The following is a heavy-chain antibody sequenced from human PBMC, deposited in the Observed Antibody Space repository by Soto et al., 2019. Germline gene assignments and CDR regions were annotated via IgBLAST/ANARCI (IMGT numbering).Heavy chain of an antibody. CDR1: VATYS. D-gene: IGHD5-12*01. V-gene: IGHV5-51*01. J-gene: IGHJ6*02. Sequence: GESLKISCKGAVATYSIAWVRQLPGKGLEWMGIIYPLNSETRYSPSFQGQVTISADKSIDTAYLQWSSLKASDTATYYCARPSNGYSGYDYRRSYYYALDVWGQGTTVTVSS. CDR2: IYPLNSET. CDR3: ARPSNGYSGYDYRRSYYYALDV.